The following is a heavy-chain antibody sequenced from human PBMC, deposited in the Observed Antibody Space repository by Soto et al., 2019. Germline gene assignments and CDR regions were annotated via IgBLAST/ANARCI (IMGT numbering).Heavy chain of an antibody. J-gene: IGHJ4*02. CDR1: TYSFSNYW. CDR2: IYPGDSDT. CDR3: ARSLSYCSGTNCYQKGPFDY. D-gene: IGHD2-2*01. V-gene: IGHV5-51*01. Sequence: PGESLKISCEGSTYSFSNYWIGWARQMPGKGLEWMGIIYPGDSDTRYSPSFQGQVTMSADKSISTAYLQWSSLEASDTAMYYCARSLSYCSGTNCYQKGPFDYWGRGTLVTVSS.